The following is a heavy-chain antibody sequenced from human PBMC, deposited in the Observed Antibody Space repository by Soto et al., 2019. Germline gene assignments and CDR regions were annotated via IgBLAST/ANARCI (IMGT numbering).Heavy chain of an antibody. V-gene: IGHV2-5*01. Sequence: QITLTESGPARVKPTQTLTLTCTFSGFSLIGRPAGVGWVRQPPGKARECLVFIYWYDDKRYSPSLRNRLTMTKYASMNQVVLTMTNMDPVDTATYYCAHRRDYSGSWNEGTFDYWGPGTPVTVSS. J-gene: IGHJ4*02. CDR1: GFSLIGRPAG. CDR3: AHRRDYSGSWNEGTFDY. D-gene: IGHD3-22*01. CDR2: IYWYDDK.